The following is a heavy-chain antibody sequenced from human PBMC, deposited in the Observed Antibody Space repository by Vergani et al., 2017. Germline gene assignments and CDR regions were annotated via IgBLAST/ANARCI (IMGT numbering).Heavy chain of an antibody. CDR2: ISGSGGST. Sequence: EVQLLESGGGLVQPGGSLRLSCAASGFTFSSYAMSWVRQAPGKGLEWVSAISGSGGSTYYADSVKGRFTISRDNSKNTLYLQMNSLRAEDTAVYYCAKDRGITGIRDDAFDIWGQGTMVTVSS. J-gene: IGHJ3*02. CDR3: AKDRGITGIRDDAFDI. CDR1: GFTFSSYA. D-gene: IGHD1-20*01. V-gene: IGHV3-23*01.